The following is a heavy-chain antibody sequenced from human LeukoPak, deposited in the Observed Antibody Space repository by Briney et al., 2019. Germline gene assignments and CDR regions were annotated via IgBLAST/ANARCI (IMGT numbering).Heavy chain of an antibody. J-gene: IGHJ4*02. V-gene: IGHV4-39*01. CDR1: GGSISSSSYY. D-gene: IGHD1-26*01. CDR2: IFYSGST. Sequence: SETLSLTCTVSGGSISSSSYYWGWIRQPPGKGLEWIGSIFYSGSTHYNPSLKSRVTISVDTSKNQFSLRLSSVTAADTAVYYCASSGSYYWGQGTLVTVSS. CDR3: ASSGSYY.